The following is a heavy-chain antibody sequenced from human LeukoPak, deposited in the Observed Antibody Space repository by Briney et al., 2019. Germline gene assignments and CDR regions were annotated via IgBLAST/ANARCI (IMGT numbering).Heavy chain of an antibody. D-gene: IGHD3-10*01. CDR3: AKEHSAFDAFDI. CDR2: IRYDGSNK. CDR1: GFTFSSYG. Sequence: PGGSLRLYCAASGFTFSSYGMHWVRQAPGKGLEWVAFIRYDGSNKYYADSVKGRFTISRDNSKNTLYLQMNSLRAEDTAVYYCAKEHSAFDAFDIWGQGTMVTVSS. V-gene: IGHV3-30*02. J-gene: IGHJ3*02.